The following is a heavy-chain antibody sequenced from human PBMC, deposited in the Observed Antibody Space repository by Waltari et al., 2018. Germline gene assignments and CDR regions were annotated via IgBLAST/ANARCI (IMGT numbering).Heavy chain of an antibody. J-gene: IGHJ4*02. V-gene: IGHV4-38-2*01. CDR2: IYHSGST. CDR3: ARHYSSSRAVDY. D-gene: IGHD6-6*01. CDR1: GYSISSGYY. Sequence: QVQLQESGPGLVKPSETLSLTCAVSGYSISSGYYWGWIRQPPGKGLEWIGSIYHSGSTNYNPSLKSRVTISVDTSKNQFSLKLSSVTAADTAVYYCARHYSSSRAVDYWGQGTLVTVSS.